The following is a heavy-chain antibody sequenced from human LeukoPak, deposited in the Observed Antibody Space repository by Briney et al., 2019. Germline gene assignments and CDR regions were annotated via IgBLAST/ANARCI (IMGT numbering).Heavy chain of an antibody. J-gene: IGHJ4*02. V-gene: IGHV3-7*03. CDR1: GFNFRDHW. CDR3: VKNDGWFHLAQ. D-gene: IGHD6-19*01. Sequence: PGGSLRLSCAVSGFNFRDHWMDWVRQAPGKGLEWVGHIKNDGSKTYYLDSLKGRFSISRDNTNNALYLQMNSLRVEDTAVYYCVKNDGWFHLAQWGQGTLVTVSS. CDR2: IKNDGSKT.